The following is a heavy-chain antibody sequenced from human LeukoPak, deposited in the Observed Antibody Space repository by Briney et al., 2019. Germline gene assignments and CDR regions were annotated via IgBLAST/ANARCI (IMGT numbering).Heavy chain of an antibody. CDR2: IYHSGST. Sequence: SETLSLTCTVSGGSISSGGYYWSWIRQPPGKGLEWIGYIYHSGSTYYNPSLKSRVTISVDRSKNQFSLKLSSVTAADTAVYYCARDIPIPRYYYDSSGYDAFDIWGQGTMVTVSS. V-gene: IGHV4-30-2*01. D-gene: IGHD3-22*01. J-gene: IGHJ3*02. CDR1: GGSISSGGYY. CDR3: ARDIPIPRYYYDSSGYDAFDI.